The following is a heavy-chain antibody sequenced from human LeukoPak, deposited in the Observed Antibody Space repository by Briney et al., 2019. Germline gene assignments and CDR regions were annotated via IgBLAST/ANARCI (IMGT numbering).Heavy chain of an antibody. V-gene: IGHV1-8*01. J-gene: IGHJ6*02. CDR2: MNANSGNT. CDR3: AHRAYESGYYTGGFVYYGMDV. D-gene: IGHD3-3*01. Sequence: EASVNVSCKASGYTFTSYDINWVRQATGQGLEWMGWMNANSGNTGYAQKFQGRVTMTRNTSISTAYMELSSLRSEDTAVYYCAHRAYESGYYTGGFVYYGMDVWGQGTTVTVSS. CDR1: GYTFTSYD.